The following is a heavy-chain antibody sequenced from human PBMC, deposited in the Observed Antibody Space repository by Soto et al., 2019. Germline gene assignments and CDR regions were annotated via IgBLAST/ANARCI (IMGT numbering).Heavy chain of an antibody. Sequence: GGSLRLSCAASGFTFSSYGMHWVRQAPGKGLEWVAVIWYDGSNKYYADSVKGRFTISRDNSKNTLYLQMNSLRAEDTAVYYCASGHSALDDYVWGSYLGSGDDAFDIWGQGTMVTVSS. V-gene: IGHV3-33*01. D-gene: IGHD3-16*01. CDR3: ASGHSALDDYVWGSYLGSGDDAFDI. CDR2: IWYDGSNK. CDR1: GFTFSSYG. J-gene: IGHJ3*02.